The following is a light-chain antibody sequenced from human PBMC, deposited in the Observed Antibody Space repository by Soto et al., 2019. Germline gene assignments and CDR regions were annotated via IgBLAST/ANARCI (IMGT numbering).Light chain of an antibody. CDR2: DVS. CDR3: SSFSNSDTPYV. Sequence: QSVLAQPASVYGSPGQSITISCAGSSRDIGGYDFVSWYQQHPGEVPKLIIFDVSDRPSGVSDRFSGSKSGDTASLTISGLQVEDEADYYCSSFSNSDTPYVFGTGTKVTVL. J-gene: IGLJ1*01. V-gene: IGLV2-14*03. CDR1: SRDIGGYDF.